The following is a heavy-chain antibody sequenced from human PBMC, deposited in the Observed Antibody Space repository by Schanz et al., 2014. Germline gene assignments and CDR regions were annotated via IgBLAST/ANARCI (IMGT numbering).Heavy chain of an antibody. Sequence: QVQVVQSGGEVKTPGASVKVSCKASGYTFTRSGISWVRQAPGQGLEWMGWIGGSDGNTNFAQKFQGRVSITADTSTNTAYMELSSLTSEDTAVHYCARGRGFYDYWGQGTLVTVSS. CDR2: IGGSDGNT. D-gene: IGHD3-10*01. CDR1: GYTFTRSG. V-gene: IGHV1-18*01. J-gene: IGHJ4*02. CDR3: ARGRGFYDY.